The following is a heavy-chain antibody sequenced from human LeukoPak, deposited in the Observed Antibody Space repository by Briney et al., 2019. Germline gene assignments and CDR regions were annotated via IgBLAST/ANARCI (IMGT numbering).Heavy chain of an antibody. V-gene: IGHV1-8*01. Sequence: ASVKVSCKASGYTFTSYDINWVRQATGQGLEWMGWMNPNSGNTGYAQKFQGRVTMTRNTSISTAYMELSSLRSEDTAVYYCARAQGSYYYDSSGSQDYWGQGTLVTVSS. CDR3: ARAQGSYYYDSSGSQDY. D-gene: IGHD3-22*01. CDR1: GYTFTSYD. CDR2: MNPNSGNT. J-gene: IGHJ4*02.